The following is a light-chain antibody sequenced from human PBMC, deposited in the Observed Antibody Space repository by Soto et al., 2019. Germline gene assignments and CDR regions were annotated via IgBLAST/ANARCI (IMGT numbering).Light chain of an antibody. CDR3: QQYGSSPRT. V-gene: IGKV3-20*01. CDR2: RAS. J-gene: IGKJ4*01. Sequence: TVMMQSLGTLSLSTGERATRSCRASTSVSSNYLAWYNNDPGQAPKVLIYRASIRATGIPDRFTGSRSGTDFTLAISSLEPKDIAVYYCQQYGSSPRTFGGGTKVDIK. CDR1: TSVSSNY.